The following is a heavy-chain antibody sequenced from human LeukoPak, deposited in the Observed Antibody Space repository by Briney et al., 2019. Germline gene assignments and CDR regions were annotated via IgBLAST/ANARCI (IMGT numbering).Heavy chain of an antibody. Sequence: GGSLRLSCAASGFTFSSYAMSWVRQAPGKGLEWVSAISGSGGSTYYAGSVKGRFTISRDNSKNTLYLQMNSLRAEDTAVYYCAKDEYYYDSSGRLMGYFDYWGQGTLVTVSS. J-gene: IGHJ4*02. CDR2: ISGSGGST. V-gene: IGHV3-23*01. D-gene: IGHD3-22*01. CDR3: AKDEYYYDSSGRLMGYFDY. CDR1: GFTFSSYA.